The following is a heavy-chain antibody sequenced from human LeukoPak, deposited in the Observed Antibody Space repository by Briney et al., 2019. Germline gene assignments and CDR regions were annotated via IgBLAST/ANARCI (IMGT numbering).Heavy chain of an antibody. CDR1: GGTFSSYA. D-gene: IGHD2-15*01. J-gene: IGHJ4*02. CDR2: IIPIFGTA. Sequence: SVKVSCKASGGTFSSYAISWVRQAPGQGLEWMGGIIPIFGTANYAQKFQGRVTITADKSTSTAYMELSSLRSEDTAVYYCVRVELSVAALGGIDYWGQGTLVTVSS. CDR3: VRVELSVAALGGIDY. V-gene: IGHV1-69*06.